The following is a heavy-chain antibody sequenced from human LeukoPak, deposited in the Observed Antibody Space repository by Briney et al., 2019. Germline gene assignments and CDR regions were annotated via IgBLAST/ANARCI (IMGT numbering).Heavy chain of an antibody. CDR1: VGSISSYY. J-gene: IGHJ4*02. Sequence: SETLSLTCTVSVGSISSYYWNWIRQLAGKGLEGVWRIYSFGSTYYNPSLRSRVTMSVDASKNQFSLSLTSVTAADTAVYYCARDSVGAIFDYWAQGTLVTVSS. CDR3: ARDSVGAIFDY. V-gene: IGHV4-4*07. D-gene: IGHD1-26*01. CDR2: IYSFGST.